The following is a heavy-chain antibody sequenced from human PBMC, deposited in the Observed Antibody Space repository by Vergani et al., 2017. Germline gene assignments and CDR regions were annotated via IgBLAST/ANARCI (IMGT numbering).Heavy chain of an antibody. V-gene: IGHV4-38-2*02. J-gene: IGHJ5*02. CDR2: ISESGST. CDR1: GYSITSGYY. CDR3: ARVVMYGWFDP. Sequence: QVRLEESGPGLVKPSETLSLTCSVSGYSITSGYYCSWIRQPPGKELEWIGEISESGSTNYNPSLKSRVTISIDTSKSHFSLKLSSVTAADTAVYYCARVVMYGWFDPWGQGTLVTVSS. D-gene: IGHD2-8*01.